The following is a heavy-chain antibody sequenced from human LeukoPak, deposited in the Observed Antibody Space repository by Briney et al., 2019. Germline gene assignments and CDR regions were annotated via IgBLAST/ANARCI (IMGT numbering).Heavy chain of an antibody. D-gene: IGHD3-10*01. CDR2: IYHSGST. Sequence: SSETLSLTCTVSGYSISSGYYWGWIRQPPGKGLEWIGSIYHSGSTYYNPSLKSRVTISVDTSKNQFSLKLSSVTAADTAVYYCARVVGELVVYYYYMDVWGKGTTVTVSS. CDR1: GYSISSGYY. V-gene: IGHV4-38-2*02. CDR3: ARVVGELVVYYYYMDV. J-gene: IGHJ6*03.